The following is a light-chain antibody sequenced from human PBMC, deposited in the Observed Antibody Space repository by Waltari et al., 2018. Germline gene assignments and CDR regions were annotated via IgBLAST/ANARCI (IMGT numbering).Light chain of an antibody. Sequence: EIVLTQSPATLSLSPGERATLSCRASQIVSDYIAWYQQKPGPPPRLLIYDASNRATGIPARFSASRYGTTFTLTISSLEPEDFAVYYGQQRSSWLTFGGGTKVEIK. V-gene: IGKV3-11*01. J-gene: IGKJ4*01. CDR1: QIVSDY. CDR3: QQRSSWLT. CDR2: DAS.